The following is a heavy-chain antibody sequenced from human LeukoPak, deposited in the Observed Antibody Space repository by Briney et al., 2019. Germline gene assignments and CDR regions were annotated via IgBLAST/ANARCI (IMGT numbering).Heavy chain of an antibody. D-gene: IGHD3-22*01. Sequence: SETLSLTCTVSGGSISSHYWSWIRQPPGKGLEWIGYIYYSGSTNYNPSLKSRVTISVDTSKSQFSLKLSSVTAADTAVYYCARSVSYYDSSGYYQYYYYYYMDVWGKGTTVTVSS. J-gene: IGHJ6*03. CDR2: IYYSGST. CDR3: ARSVSYYDSSGYYQYYYYYYMDV. V-gene: IGHV4-59*11. CDR1: GGSISSHY.